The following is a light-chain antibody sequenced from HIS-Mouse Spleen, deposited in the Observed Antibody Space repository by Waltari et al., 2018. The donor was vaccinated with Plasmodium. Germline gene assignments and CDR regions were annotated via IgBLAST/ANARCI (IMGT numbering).Light chain of an antibody. V-gene: IGLV2-14*01. CDR1: SSDVGGYNY. CDR2: EFI. J-gene: IGLJ2*01. Sequence: QSALTQPASVSGSPGQSITISCTGTSSDVGGYNYVPWYQQHPGKAPKLMIYEFINRPSGFSNRFSGSQAGNTAFLTIAGLQAEDEADYYCSSYTSSSTLVFGGGTKLTVL. CDR3: SSYTSSSTLV.